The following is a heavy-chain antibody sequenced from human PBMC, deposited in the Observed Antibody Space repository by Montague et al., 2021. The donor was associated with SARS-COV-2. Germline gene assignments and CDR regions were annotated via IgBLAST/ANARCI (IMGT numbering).Heavy chain of an antibody. CDR2: ISSSGSTI. J-gene: IGHJ6*02. CDR1: GFTFSSYE. V-gene: IGHV3-48*03. CDR3: ASDSGIEIPDYYYSMDV. Sequence: SLRLSCAASGFTFSSYEMNWVRQAPGKGLEWVSYISSSGSTIYYADSVKGRFPISRDNAKNSLYLQMNSLRAEDTAIYYCASDSGIEIPDYYYSMDVWGQGTTVTGSS. D-gene: IGHD5-24*01.